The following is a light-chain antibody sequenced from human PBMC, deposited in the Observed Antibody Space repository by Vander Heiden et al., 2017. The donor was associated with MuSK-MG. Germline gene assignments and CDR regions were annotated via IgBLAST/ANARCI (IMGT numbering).Light chain of an antibody. V-gene: IGKV3-20*01. CDR3: QQYGSSPPIT. CDR2: GAS. Sequence: EIVLTQSPGTLSLSPGERATLSCRASQSVSSSYLAWYQQKPGQAPRRLIYGASSRAASIPDRFGGSGSGTDFTLTISRLEPEDFAVYYCQQYGSSPPITFGQGTRLEIK. J-gene: IGKJ5*01. CDR1: QSVSSSY.